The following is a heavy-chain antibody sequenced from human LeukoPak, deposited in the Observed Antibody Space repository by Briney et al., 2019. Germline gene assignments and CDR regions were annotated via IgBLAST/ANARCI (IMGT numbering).Heavy chain of an antibody. D-gene: IGHD3-22*01. CDR2: IIPILGIA. CDR3: ARDKGYDSSGYYEDY. J-gene: IGHJ4*02. V-gene: IGHV1-69*04. Sequence: GASVKVSCKASGGTFSSYAISWVRQAPGQGLEWMGRIIPILGIANYAQKFQGRVTITADKSTSTAYMELSSLRSEDTAVYYCARDKGYDSSGYYEDYWGQGTLVTVSS. CDR1: GGTFSSYA.